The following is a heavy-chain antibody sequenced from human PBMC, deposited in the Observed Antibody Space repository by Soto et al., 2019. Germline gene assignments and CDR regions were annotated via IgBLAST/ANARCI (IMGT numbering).Heavy chain of an antibody. V-gene: IGHV4-39*01. CDR3: ARPRYFAWLAQEYNWFDP. CDR1: GGSISTTSYY. CDR2: ISYSGST. J-gene: IGHJ5*02. D-gene: IGHD3-9*01. Sequence: QLQLQESGPGLVKPSETLSLTCTVSGGSISTTSYYWGWIRQPPGRGLEWVGSISYSGSTYYNPSLKSRVTISVDTSKNQFSLKLSSVTAADTALYYCARPRYFAWLAQEYNWFDPWGQGTLVTVSS.